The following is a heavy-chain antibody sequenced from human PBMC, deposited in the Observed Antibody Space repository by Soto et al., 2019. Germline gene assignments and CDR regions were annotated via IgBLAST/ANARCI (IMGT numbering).Heavy chain of an antibody. Sequence: LRLSCAASGFTFSSYAKSWVRQAPGKGLEWVSAISGSGGSTYYADSVKGRFTISRDNSKNTLYLQMNSLRAEDTAVYYCAKAGLVFSSGWNYFDYWGQGTLVTVSS. V-gene: IGHV3-23*01. J-gene: IGHJ4*02. CDR2: ISGSGGST. CDR3: AKAGLVFSSGWNYFDY. CDR1: GFTFSSYA. D-gene: IGHD6-19*01.